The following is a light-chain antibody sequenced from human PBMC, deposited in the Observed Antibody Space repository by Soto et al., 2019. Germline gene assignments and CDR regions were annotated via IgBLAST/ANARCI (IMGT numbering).Light chain of an antibody. Sequence: DIQRTQSPSSLSASLGDRFAITCLASQSFTTYLNWYQQKPGRAPDLLIYAASTLQSGVPSRFSGSGSGTDFTLTISSLQPEDFATYYCQQSYSTPTTFGQGTKVDI. J-gene: IGKJ1*01. V-gene: IGKV1-39*01. CDR3: QQSYSTPTT. CDR1: QSFTTY. CDR2: AAS.